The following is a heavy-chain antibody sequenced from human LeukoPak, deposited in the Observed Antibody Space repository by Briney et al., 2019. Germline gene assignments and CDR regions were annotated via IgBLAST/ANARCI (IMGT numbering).Heavy chain of an antibody. CDR3: ARDLEETYYDFWSGYPENNDAFDI. V-gene: IGHV1-46*01. J-gene: IGHJ3*02. D-gene: IGHD3-3*01. CDR2: INPSGGST. Sequence: ASVKVSCKASGYTFTSYYMHWVRQAPGQGLEWMGIINPSGGSTSYAQKFQGRVTMTRDTSTSTVYMELSSLRSEDTAVYYCARDLEETYYDFWSGYPENNDAFDIWGQGTMVTVSS. CDR1: GYTFTSYY.